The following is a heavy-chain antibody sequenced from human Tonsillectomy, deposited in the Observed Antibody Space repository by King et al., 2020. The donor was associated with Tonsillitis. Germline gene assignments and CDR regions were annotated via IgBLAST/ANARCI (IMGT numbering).Heavy chain of an antibody. J-gene: IGHJ4*02. CDR2: IYYSGST. V-gene: IGHV4-59*01. D-gene: IGHD1-26*01. Sequence: QLQESGPGLVKPSETLSLTCTVSGGSISSYYWSWIRQPPGKGLEWIGYIYYSGSTNYNPSLKSRVTISVDTSKNQFSLKLSSLTAADTAVYFCARASQTPEATYFDYWGQGTLVTVSS. CDR3: ARASQTPEATYFDY. CDR1: GGSISSYY.